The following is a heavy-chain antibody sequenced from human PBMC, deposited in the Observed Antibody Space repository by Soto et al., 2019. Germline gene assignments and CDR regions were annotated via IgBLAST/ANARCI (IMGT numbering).Heavy chain of an antibody. V-gene: IGHV1-69*12. CDR3: ARSITGTVSYYYGMDV. CDR1: GGTFSSYA. Sequence: QVQLVQSGAEVKKPGSSVKVSCKASGGTFSSYAISWVRQAPGQGLEWMGGIIPIFATAEYAQKFQGRVTITVDESTSTAYMELSSLRSEDTAVYYCARSITGTVSYYYGMDVWGQGTTVTVSS. J-gene: IGHJ6*02. D-gene: IGHD1-20*01. CDR2: IIPIFATA.